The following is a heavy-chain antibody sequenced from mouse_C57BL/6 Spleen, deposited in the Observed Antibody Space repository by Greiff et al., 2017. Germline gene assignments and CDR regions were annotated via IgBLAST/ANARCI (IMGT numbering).Heavy chain of an antibody. Sequence: QVQLQQSGAELVRPGTSVKVSCKASGYAFTNYLIEWVKQRPGQGLEWIGVINPGSGGTNYNEKFKGKATLTADKSSSTAYMKLSSLTSEDSAVYFCARDYYVSSYVFDDWGPGTTVTVSS. CDR3: ARDYYVSSYVFDD. J-gene: IGHJ1*01. CDR1: GYAFTNYL. V-gene: IGHV1-54*01. CDR2: INPGSGGT. D-gene: IGHD1-1*01.